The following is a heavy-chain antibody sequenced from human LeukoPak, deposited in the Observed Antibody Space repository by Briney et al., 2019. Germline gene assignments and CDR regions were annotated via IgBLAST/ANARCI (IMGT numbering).Heavy chain of an antibody. Sequence: SQTLSLTCAISGDSFSSNSAAWNWIRQSPSRGLEWLGRTYYRSKWYNDYAVSVKSRITINPDTSKNQFSLQLNSVTPEDTAVYYCARGPSSAAAGKAWFDPWGQGTLVTVSS. D-gene: IGHD6-13*01. CDR3: ARGPSSAAAGKAWFDP. CDR2: TYYRSKWYN. CDR1: GDSFSSNSAA. V-gene: IGHV6-1*01. J-gene: IGHJ5*02.